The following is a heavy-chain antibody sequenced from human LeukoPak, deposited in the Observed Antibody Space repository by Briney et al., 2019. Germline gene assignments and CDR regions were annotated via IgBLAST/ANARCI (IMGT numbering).Heavy chain of an antibody. D-gene: IGHD1-7*01. CDR2: IYYSGST. J-gene: IGHJ4*02. V-gene: IGHV4-59*01. CDR3: ARGGAYNWNYEFDY. Sequence: PSETLSLTCSVSGGSISNYYWSWIRQPPGKGLEWIGYIYYSGSTNYNPSLKSRVTISVDTSKNQFSLKLSSVTAADTAVYYCARGGAYNWNYEFDYWGQGTLVTVSS. CDR1: GGSISNYY.